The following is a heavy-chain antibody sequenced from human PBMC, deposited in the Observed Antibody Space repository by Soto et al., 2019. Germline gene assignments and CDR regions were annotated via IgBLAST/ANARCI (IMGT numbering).Heavy chain of an antibody. Sequence: GGSLRLSCVASGFTFSDHYMTWIRQAPGKGLEWLSYVSTSSSYTNYADSVKGRFTISRDNAMNSLYLQMNSLRAEDTAVYYCARLRLTGYFDYWGQGTLVTVSS. CDR1: GFTFSDHY. CDR3: ARLRLTGYFDY. CDR2: VSTSSSYT. V-gene: IGHV3-11*03. J-gene: IGHJ4*02.